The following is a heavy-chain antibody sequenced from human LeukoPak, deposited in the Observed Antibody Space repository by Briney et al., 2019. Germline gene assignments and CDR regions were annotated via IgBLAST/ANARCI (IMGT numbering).Heavy chain of an antibody. Sequence: ASVKVSCKASGYTFTSYGISWVRQAPGQGLEWMGWISAYNGNTNYAQKLQGRVTMTTDTSTSTAYMELRSLRSDDTAVYYCAGLRTLLWIQLNDYWGQGTLVTASS. CDR2: ISAYNGNT. V-gene: IGHV1-18*01. D-gene: IGHD5-18*01. J-gene: IGHJ4*02. CDR3: AGLRTLLWIQLNDY. CDR1: GYTFTSYG.